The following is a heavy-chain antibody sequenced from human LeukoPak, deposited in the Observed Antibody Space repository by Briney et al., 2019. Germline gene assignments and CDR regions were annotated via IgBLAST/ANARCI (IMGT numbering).Heavy chain of an antibody. CDR3: AKGTIIAAAGRGYFDYFDY. V-gene: IGHV3-23*01. CDR2: ISGSVGST. CDR1: GFTFSSYA. D-gene: IGHD6-13*01. Sequence: QTGGSLRLSCAASGFTFSSYAMSWVRQAPGKGLEWVSAISGSVGSTYYADSVKGRFTISRDNSKNTLYLQMNSLRAEDTAVYYCAKGTIIAAAGRGYFDYFDYWGQGTLVTVSS. J-gene: IGHJ4*02.